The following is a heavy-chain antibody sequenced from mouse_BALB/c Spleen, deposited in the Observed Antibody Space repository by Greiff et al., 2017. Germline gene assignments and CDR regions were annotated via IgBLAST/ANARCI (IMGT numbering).Heavy chain of an antibody. V-gene: IGHV5-6*01. CDR3: ARKWEDDYAMDY. CDR1: GFTFSSYG. D-gene: IGHD4-1*01. Sequence: EVKLVESGGDLVKPGGSLKLSCAASGFTFSSYGMSWVRQTPDKRLEWVATISSGGSYTNYPDSVKGRFTISRDNAKNTLYLQMSSLKSEDTAMDYCARKWEDDYAMDYWGQGTSVTVSS. J-gene: IGHJ4*01. CDR2: ISSGGSYT.